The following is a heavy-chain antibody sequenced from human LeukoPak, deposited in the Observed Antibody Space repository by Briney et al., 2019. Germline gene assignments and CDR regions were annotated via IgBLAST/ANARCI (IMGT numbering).Heavy chain of an antibody. V-gene: IGHV3-21*01. Sequence: GGSLRLSCEATGFIFTNYSMIWVRQPPGGGLEWVSSISDRGTFTYYAVSVRGRFTISRDNAKNSVYLQLDTLTAEDAAVYYCTRRSQVAGGIFPHHFMDVWGKGTTVTVSS. D-gene: IGHD6-19*01. CDR1: GFIFTNYS. CDR2: ISDRGTFT. CDR3: TRRSQVAGGIFPHHFMDV. J-gene: IGHJ6*03.